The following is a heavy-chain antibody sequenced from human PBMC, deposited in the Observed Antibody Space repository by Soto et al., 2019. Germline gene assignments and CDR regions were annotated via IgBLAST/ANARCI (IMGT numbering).Heavy chain of an antibody. D-gene: IGHD5-12*01. CDR2: ITDSGGST. Sequence: GGSLRLSCAASGFTFSSSGMSWVRQAPGKGLEWVSGITDSGGSTYYVVSVKGRFTISRDNSKNTLSLEMNSLRAEDTAVYYCAKDSGWLHYYWGQGTLVTVSS. V-gene: IGHV3-23*01. J-gene: IGHJ4*02. CDR1: GFTFSSSG. CDR3: AKDSGWLHYY.